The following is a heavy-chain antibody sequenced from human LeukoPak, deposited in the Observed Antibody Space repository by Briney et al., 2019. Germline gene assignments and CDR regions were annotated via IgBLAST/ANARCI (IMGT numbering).Heavy chain of an antibody. V-gene: IGHV3-21*01. D-gene: IGHD5-18*01. CDR3: ARDHGYSYGPDYYYYYYMDV. CDR2: ISSSSSYI. Sequence: GGSLRLSCAASGFTFSSYSMNWVRQAPGKGLEWVSSISSSSSYIYYADSVKGRFTISRDNAKNSLYLQMNSLRAEDTAVYYCARDHGYSYGPDYYYYYYMDVWGKGTTVTISS. CDR1: GFTFSSYS. J-gene: IGHJ6*03.